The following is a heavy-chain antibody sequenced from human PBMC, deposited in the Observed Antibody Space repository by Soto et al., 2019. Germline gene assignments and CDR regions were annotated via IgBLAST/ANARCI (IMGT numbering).Heavy chain of an antibody. CDR1: GGSISSGGYY. CDR2: IYYSGST. Sequence: TLSLTCTVSGGSISSGGYYWSWIRQHPGKGLEWIGYIYYSGSTYYNPSLKSRVTISVDTSKNQFSLKLSSVTAADTAVYYCARAVVITYYYGMDVWGQGTTVTVSS. V-gene: IGHV4-31*03. J-gene: IGHJ6*02. D-gene: IGHD3-22*01. CDR3: ARAVVITYYYGMDV.